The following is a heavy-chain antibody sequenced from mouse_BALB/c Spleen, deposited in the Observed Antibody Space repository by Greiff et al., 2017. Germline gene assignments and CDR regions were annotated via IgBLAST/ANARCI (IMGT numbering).Heavy chain of an antibody. CDR3: ARRMYDYDAMDY. D-gene: IGHD2-10*02. V-gene: IGHV3-8*02. Sequence: EVKVVESGPSLVKPSQTLSLTCSVTGDSITSGYWNWIRKFPGNKLEYMGYISYSGSTYYNPSLKSRISITRDTSKNQYYLQLNSVTTEDTATYYCARRMYDYDAMDYWGQGTSVTVSS. CDR2: ISYSGST. J-gene: IGHJ4*01. CDR1: GDSITSGY.